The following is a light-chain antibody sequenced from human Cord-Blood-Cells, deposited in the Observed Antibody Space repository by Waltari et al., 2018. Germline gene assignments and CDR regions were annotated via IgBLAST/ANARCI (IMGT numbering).Light chain of an antibody. Sequence: DIQMTQSPSTLSASVGDRVTITCRASQSISSWLARYQQKPGKAPKLLIYDASSLESGVPSRFSVSGSGTEFTLTISSLQPDDFATYYCQQYNSYSLTFGGGTKVEIK. CDR2: DAS. CDR1: QSISSW. CDR3: QQYNSYSLT. J-gene: IGKJ4*01. V-gene: IGKV1-5*01.